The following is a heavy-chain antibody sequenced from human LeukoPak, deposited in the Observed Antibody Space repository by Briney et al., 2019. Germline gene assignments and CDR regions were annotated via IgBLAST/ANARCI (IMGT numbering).Heavy chain of an antibody. J-gene: IGHJ4*02. CDR2: IYYSGST. Sequence: SETLSLTCTVSGGSISSYYWSWIRQPPGKGLEWIGYIYYSGSTNYNPSLKSRVTISVDTSKNQFSLKLSSVTAADTAVYYCARIIGSGSYPQWGQGTLVTVSS. D-gene: IGHD1-26*01. CDR3: ARIIGSGSYPQ. CDR1: GGSISSYY. V-gene: IGHV4-59*01.